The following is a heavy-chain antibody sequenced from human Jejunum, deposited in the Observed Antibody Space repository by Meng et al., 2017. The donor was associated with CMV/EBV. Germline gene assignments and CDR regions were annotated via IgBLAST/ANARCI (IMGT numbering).Heavy chain of an antibody. CDR2: ISGSSTYI. D-gene: IGHD4-17*01. CDR3: ARAIDYGDPNWFDA. CDR1: GFTFPSYS. Sequence: SGFTFPSYSINWVRPAPGKGLEWLSYISGSSTYIYHADSVKGRFTISRDNAKNSVYLQMNGLRVEDTAVYYCARAIDYGDPNWFDAWGQGTLVTVSS. V-gene: IGHV3-21*01. J-gene: IGHJ5*02.